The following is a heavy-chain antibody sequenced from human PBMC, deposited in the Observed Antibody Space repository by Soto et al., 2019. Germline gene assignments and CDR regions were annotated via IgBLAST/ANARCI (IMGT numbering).Heavy chain of an antibody. J-gene: IGHJ4*02. CDR1: GGSISSGDYY. Sequence: SETLSLTCTVSGGSISSGDYYWSWIRQPPGKGLEWIGYIFYSGTTYYNPSLKSRVTISVDTSKNQFSLKLSSVTAADTAVYYCARAKTYFDYWGQGTLVTAPQ. CDR2: IFYSGTT. CDR3: ARAKTYFDY. V-gene: IGHV4-30-4*01.